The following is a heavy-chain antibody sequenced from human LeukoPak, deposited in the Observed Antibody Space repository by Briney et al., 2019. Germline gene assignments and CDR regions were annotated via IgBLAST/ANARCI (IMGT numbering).Heavy chain of an antibody. Sequence: GGSLRLSCAASGFTFSDYWLSWVRQAPGKGLEWVANIKEDGSETYYVDSVKGRFTISRDNAKNSLYLQMNSLRAEDTAVYYCASLSSWGQGTPVTVSS. V-gene: IGHV3-7*01. J-gene: IGHJ5*02. CDR1: GFTFSDYW. CDR3: ASLSS. CDR2: IKEDGSET.